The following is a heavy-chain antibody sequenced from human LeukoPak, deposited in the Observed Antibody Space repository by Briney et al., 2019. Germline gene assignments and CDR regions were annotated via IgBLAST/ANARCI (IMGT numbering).Heavy chain of an antibody. CDR2: INPNSGGT. V-gene: IGHV1-2*02. CDR3: ARLVDSSGWYRFDYYYGMDV. Sequence: ASVKVSCKASGYTFTGYYMHWVRQAPGQGLEWMGWINPNSGGTNYAQKFQGRVTMTRDTSVSTAYMELSRLRSDDTAVYYCARLVDSSGWYRFDYYYGMDVWGQGTTVTVSS. J-gene: IGHJ6*02. CDR1: GYTFTGYY. D-gene: IGHD6-19*01.